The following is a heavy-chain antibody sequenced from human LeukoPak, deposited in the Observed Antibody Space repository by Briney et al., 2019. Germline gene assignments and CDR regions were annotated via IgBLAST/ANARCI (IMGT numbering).Heavy chain of an antibody. CDR2: ISSSSSYI. V-gene: IGHV3-21*01. CDR3: ARVRLEALDF. CDR1: GFTFSIYV. D-gene: IGHD4-17*01. Sequence: GGSLRLSCAASGFTFSIYVINWVRQAPGKGLEWVSSISSSSSYISYADSVKGRFTVSRDNAKNSLYLQMNSLRAEDTAVYYCARVRLEALDFWGQGTLVTVSS. J-gene: IGHJ4*02.